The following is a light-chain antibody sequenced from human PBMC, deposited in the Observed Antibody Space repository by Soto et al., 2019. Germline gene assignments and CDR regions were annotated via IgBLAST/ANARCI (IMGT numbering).Light chain of an antibody. Sequence: EIVMTQSPASLSVSPGDGATLSCRASQSVASNVAWYQQKHGQSPRLLLHGASTSAAAVPASLSGSGSGTDFTLTIGSLQSEDFAVYYCQHDHNWSPQYTFGQGTKLQIK. CDR1: QSVASN. V-gene: IGKV3-15*01. CDR3: QHDHNWSPQYT. J-gene: IGKJ2*01. CDR2: GAS.